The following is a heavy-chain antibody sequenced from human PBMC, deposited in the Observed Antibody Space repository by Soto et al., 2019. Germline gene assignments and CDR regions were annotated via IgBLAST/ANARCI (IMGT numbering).Heavy chain of an antibody. CDR2: IVVGSGNT. CDR1: GFTFTSSA. J-gene: IGHJ4*02. CDR3: AAVPYYYDSSGYRMNDY. V-gene: IGHV1-58*01. D-gene: IGHD3-22*01. Sequence: SVKVSCTASGFTFTSSAVQWVRQARGQRLEWIGWIVVGSGNTNYAQKFQERVTITRDMSTSTAYMELSSLRSEDTAVYYCAAVPYYYDSSGYRMNDYWGQGTLVTVS.